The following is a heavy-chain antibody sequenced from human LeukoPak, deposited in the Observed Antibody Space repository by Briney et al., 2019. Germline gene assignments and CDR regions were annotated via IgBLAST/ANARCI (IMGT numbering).Heavy chain of an antibody. D-gene: IGHD4-17*01. CDR2: VEHDGSRT. CDR1: GFTFTSYW. Sequence: GGSLRLPCAASGFTFTSYWMHWVRHPPGKGLVWVSRVEHDGSRTASADFVTGRFTISRDNGRNMVYLQMNSLRAEGTAVYYCATDLGWGQGTLGTVSS. V-gene: IGHV3-74*01. CDR3: ATDLG. J-gene: IGHJ4*02.